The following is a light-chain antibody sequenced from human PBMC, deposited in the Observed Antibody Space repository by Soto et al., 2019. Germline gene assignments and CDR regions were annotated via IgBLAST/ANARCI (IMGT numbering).Light chain of an antibody. Sequence: EIVLTQSPGTLSLSPGERATLPCRASQSITSNFLAWYQHKPGQAPRLLIYASSNRATGIPDRFSGSASGTDFPLTINRLEPEDFAVYYCQLYGISPHFGQGTRLEIK. CDR2: ASS. J-gene: IGKJ5*01. CDR1: QSITSNF. CDR3: QLYGISPH. V-gene: IGKV3-20*01.